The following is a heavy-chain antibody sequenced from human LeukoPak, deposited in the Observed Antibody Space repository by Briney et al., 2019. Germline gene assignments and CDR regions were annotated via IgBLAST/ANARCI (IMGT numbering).Heavy chain of an antibody. CDR2: IYYSGRT. V-gene: IGHV4-59*12. Sequence: ETLSLTCTVSGGSISSDYWSWIRQPPGKGLEWIGYIYYSGRTNYNPSLKSRVTISVDTSKNQFSLKLSSVTAADTAVYYCARGPRGYSYGYWFDPWGQGTLVTVSP. D-gene: IGHD5-18*01. CDR3: ARGPRGYSYGYWFDP. CDR1: GGSISSDY. J-gene: IGHJ5*02.